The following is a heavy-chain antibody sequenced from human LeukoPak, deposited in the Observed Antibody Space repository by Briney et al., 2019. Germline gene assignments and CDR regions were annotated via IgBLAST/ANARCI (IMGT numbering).Heavy chain of an antibody. D-gene: IGHD2-2*02. CDR2: IRYDGSNK. Sequence: GGSLRLSCAASGFTFSSYGMHWVRQAPGKGLEWVAFIRYDGSNKYYADSVKGRFTISRDNSKNTLYLQMNSLRAEDTAVYYCAKDPYCSSTSCYTGEGAFDIWGQGTMVTVSS. CDR1: GFTFSSYG. V-gene: IGHV3-30*02. CDR3: AKDPYCSSTSCYTGEGAFDI. J-gene: IGHJ3*02.